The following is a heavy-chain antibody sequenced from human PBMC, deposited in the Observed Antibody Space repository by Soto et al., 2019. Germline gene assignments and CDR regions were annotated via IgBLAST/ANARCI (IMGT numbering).Heavy chain of an antibody. CDR2: IRSNAYGGPT. CDR3: TRDERGYSYGQYNWFDP. CDR1: GFTFGDYA. V-gene: IGHV3-49*05. D-gene: IGHD5-18*01. Sequence: EVQLVESGGGLVKPGRSLRLSCTASGFTFGDYAMSWFRQAPGKGLEWVVFIRSNAYGGPTEDAASVKGRFTISRDDSKSIAYLQMNSMKTEDTAVYYCTRDERGYSYGQYNWFDPWGQGTLVTVSS. J-gene: IGHJ5*02.